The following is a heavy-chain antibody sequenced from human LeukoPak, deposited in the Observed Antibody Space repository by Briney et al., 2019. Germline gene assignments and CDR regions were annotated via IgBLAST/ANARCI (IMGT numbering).Heavy chain of an antibody. V-gene: IGHV3-23*01. J-gene: IGHJ5*02. CDR3: ARGRREQLVENWFDP. CDR1: GFTFSSYA. CDR2: ISGSGGST. D-gene: IGHD6-13*01. Sequence: GGSLRLSCAASGFTFSSYAMSWVRQAQGKGLEWVSVISGSGGSTFYAGSVKGRFTISRDNSKNTLYLQMNSLRAEDTAVYYCARGRREQLVENWFDPWGQGTLDTVSS.